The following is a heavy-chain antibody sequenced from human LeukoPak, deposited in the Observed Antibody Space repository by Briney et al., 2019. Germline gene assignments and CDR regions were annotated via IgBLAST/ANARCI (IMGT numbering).Heavy chain of an antibody. CDR1: GGTFSSYA. CDR3: ASDETGYADYYYYMDV. J-gene: IGHJ6*03. D-gene: IGHD3-9*01. Sequence: SVKVSCKASGGTFSSYAISWVRQAPGHGLEWMGGIIPIFGTANYAQKFQGRVTITADESTSTAYMEPSSLRSEDTAVYYCASDETGYADYYYYMDVWGKGTTVTISS. V-gene: IGHV1-69*13. CDR2: IIPIFGTA.